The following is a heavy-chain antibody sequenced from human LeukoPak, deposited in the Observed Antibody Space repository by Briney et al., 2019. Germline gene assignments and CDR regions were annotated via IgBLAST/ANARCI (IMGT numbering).Heavy chain of an antibody. CDR3: ARDRSLLCSGGSCYSDGSYFDY. D-gene: IGHD2-15*01. CDR1: GGSISSGSYY. Sequence: SETLSLTCTVSGGSISSGSYYWSWIRQPAGKGLEWIGRIYTSGSTNYNPSLKSRVTISVDTSKNQFSLKLSSVTAADTAVYYCARDRSLLCSGGSCYSDGSYFDYWGQGTLVTVSS. CDR2: IYTSGST. V-gene: IGHV4-61*02. J-gene: IGHJ4*02.